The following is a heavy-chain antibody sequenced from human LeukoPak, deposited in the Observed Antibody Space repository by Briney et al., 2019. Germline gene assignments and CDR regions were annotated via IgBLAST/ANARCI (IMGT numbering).Heavy chain of an antibody. D-gene: IGHD6-19*01. CDR3: AKASSGWTGGFDY. CDR1: GFTLEDYG. J-gene: IGHJ4*02. CDR2: ISWNSGSI. Sequence: GGSLRLSCAASGFTLEDYGMHWVRQAPGKGLERVSGISWNSGSIGYADSVKGRFTISRDNARNSLYLQMNNLKPEDTALYYCAKASSGWTGGFDYWGQGTLVTVSS. V-gene: IGHV3-9*01.